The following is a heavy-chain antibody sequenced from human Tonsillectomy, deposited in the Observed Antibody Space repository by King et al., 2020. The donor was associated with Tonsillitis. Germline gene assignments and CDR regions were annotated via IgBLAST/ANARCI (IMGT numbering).Heavy chain of an antibody. D-gene: IGHD2-15*01. CDR2: ISGDGGST. V-gene: IGHV3-43*02. J-gene: IGHJ3*02. CDR3: AKGSYCSGDSCYFGASDI. CDR1: GFTFDNYA. Sequence: DVQLVESGGGVIQPGGSLRLSCAASGFTFDNYAMHWVRQAPGKGLEWVSLISGDGGSTYYADSVKGRFTISRDNSKNSLYVQMHSLRTEDTALYYCAKGSYCSGDSCYFGASDIWGQGTMVTVSS.